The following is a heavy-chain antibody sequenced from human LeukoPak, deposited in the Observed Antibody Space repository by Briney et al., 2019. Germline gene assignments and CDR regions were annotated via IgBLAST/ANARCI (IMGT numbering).Heavy chain of an antibody. CDR3: ASSPSRIDY. CDR1: GFTFSSYA. Sequence: GGSLRLSCAASGFTFSSYAMHWVRQAPGKGLEWVAVISYDGSNKYYADSVKGRFTISRDNSKNTLYLQMNSLRAEDTAVYYCASSPSRIDYWGQGTLVTVSS. D-gene: IGHD1-14*01. V-gene: IGHV3-30*14. CDR2: ISYDGSNK. J-gene: IGHJ4*02.